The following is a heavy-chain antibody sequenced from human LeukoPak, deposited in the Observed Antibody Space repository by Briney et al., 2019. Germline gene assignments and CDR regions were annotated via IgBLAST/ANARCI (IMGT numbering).Heavy chain of an antibody. V-gene: IGHV4-34*01. Sequence: PSETLSLTCAVYGGSFSGYYWSWIRQPPGKGLEWIGEINHSGSTNYNPSLKSRVTISVDTSKNQFSLKLSSVTAADTAVYYCARVRGGFQREAPVRPYFFDSWGQGALVTVSS. J-gene: IGHJ4*02. CDR1: GGSFSGYY. CDR2: INHSGST. D-gene: IGHD3-16*01. CDR3: ARVRGGFQREAPVRPYFFDS.